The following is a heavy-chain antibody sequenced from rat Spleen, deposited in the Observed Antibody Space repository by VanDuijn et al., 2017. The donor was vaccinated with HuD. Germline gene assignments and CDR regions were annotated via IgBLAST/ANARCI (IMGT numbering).Heavy chain of an antibody. D-gene: IGHD4-3*01. V-gene: IGHV5-29*01. Sequence: EVQLVETGGGLVQPGRSLKVSCAASGFTFSDFGMAWVRQAPTKGLEWVATISYGDSSGHSTTYYRDSVKGRFTVSRDNAKSTLYLQMDSLRSEDTATYYCARQDTSGYSNWFAYWGQGTLVTVSS. J-gene: IGHJ3*01. CDR1: GFTFSDFG. CDR3: ARQDTSGYSNWFAY. CDR2: ISYGDSSGHSTT.